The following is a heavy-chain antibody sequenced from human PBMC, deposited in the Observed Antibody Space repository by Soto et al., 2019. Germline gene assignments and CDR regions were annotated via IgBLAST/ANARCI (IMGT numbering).Heavy chain of an antibody. Sequence: PGGSLRLSWAASGFSFVDSYRSWIRQSAGKGLEWLSYISGGSSYTKYAESVKGRFTISRDNARRSLFLQVNGLRADDTAIYYCAKTRVADSGYYFDHWGQGTMVTVSS. CDR1: GFSFVDSY. D-gene: IGHD3-10*01. V-gene: IGHV3-11*03. CDR2: ISGGSSYT. J-gene: IGHJ4*02. CDR3: AKTRVADSGYYFDH.